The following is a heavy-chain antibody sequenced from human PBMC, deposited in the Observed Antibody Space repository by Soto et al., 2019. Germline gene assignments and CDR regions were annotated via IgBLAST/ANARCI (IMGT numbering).Heavy chain of an antibody. CDR1: GGSISSGDYY. Sequence: PSETLSLTCTVSGGSISSGDYYWSWIRQPPGKGLEWIGYIYYSGSTYYNPSLKSRVTISVDTSKNQFSLKLSSVTAADTAVYYCARLGGYYQALDHWSQGTLVTVSS. CDR3: ARLGGYYQALDH. J-gene: IGHJ4*02. D-gene: IGHD3-3*01. V-gene: IGHV4-30-4*01. CDR2: IYYSGST.